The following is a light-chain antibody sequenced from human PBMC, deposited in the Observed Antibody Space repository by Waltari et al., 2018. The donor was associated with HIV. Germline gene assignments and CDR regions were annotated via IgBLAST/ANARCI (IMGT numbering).Light chain of an antibody. CDR2: NTN. CDR3: QSSDNTLSGSV. Sequence: QSVLTQPPSVSGAPGQRVTLPCTGANSNLGTHAGHWYQQFPGPAPQLLIYNTNNRPSGVPDRFSGSKSGTSASLAITGLQAEDEADYYCQSSDNTLSGSVFGGGTKLTVL. J-gene: IGLJ2*01. V-gene: IGLV1-40*01. CDR1: NSNLGTHA.